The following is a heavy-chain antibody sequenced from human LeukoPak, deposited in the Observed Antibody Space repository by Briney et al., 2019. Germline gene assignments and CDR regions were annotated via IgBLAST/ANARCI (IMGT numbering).Heavy chain of an antibody. D-gene: IGHD6-13*01. V-gene: IGHV3-30*04. Sequence: GGSLRLSCAASGFTFSSYAMHWVRQAPGKGLEWVAVISYDGSNKYYADSVKGRFTISRDNSKNTLYLQMNSLRAEDTAVYYCARIASGLYSSSYYYYMDVWGKGTTVTISS. CDR1: GFTFSSYA. CDR2: ISYDGSNK. J-gene: IGHJ6*03. CDR3: ARIASGLYSSSYYYYMDV.